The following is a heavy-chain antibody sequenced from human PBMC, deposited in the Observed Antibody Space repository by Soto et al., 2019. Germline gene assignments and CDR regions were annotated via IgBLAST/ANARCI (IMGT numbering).Heavy chain of an antibody. Sequence: GGSLRLCCAASGFTFRSYWMHWVRQAPGKGLVWVSRISPDGSITNYADSVKGRFTISRDNAKNTLFLQMNSLRAEDTAVYYCTREVATVPDYWGQGTLVTVSS. CDR2: ISPDGSIT. CDR1: GFTFRSYW. V-gene: IGHV3-74*01. CDR3: TREVATVPDY. J-gene: IGHJ4*02. D-gene: IGHD6-13*01.